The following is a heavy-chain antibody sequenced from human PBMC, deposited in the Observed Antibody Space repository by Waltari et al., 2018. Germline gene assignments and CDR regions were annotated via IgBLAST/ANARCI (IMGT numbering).Heavy chain of an antibody. CDR3: ARRAAITAAGPTYYMDV. Sequence: QVQLQESGPGLVKPSETLSLTCAVPGYSISSGYYWGWVRLPPGKGLERMGNIYNSGSTNYNPSPKSRVTISVDTSKNQFSLKLSSVTAADTAVYYCARRAAITAAGPTYYMDVWGKGTTVTVSS. CDR1: GYSISSGYY. D-gene: IGHD6-13*01. CDR2: IYNSGST. V-gene: IGHV4-38-2*01. J-gene: IGHJ6*03.